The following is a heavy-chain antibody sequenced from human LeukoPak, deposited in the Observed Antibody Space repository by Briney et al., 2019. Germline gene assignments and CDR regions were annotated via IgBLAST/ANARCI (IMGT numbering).Heavy chain of an antibody. J-gene: IGHJ6*03. D-gene: IGHD3-3*01. CDR1: GYTFTSYG. CDR2: ISAYNGNT. Sequence: ASVKVSCKASGYTFTSYGISWVRQAPGQGLESMGWISAYNGNTNYAQKLQGRVTMTTDTSTSTAYMELRSLRSDDTAVYYCARVGRYDFWSGYSSYYYYYMDVWGKGTTVTVSS. V-gene: IGHV1-18*01. CDR3: ARVGRYDFWSGYSSYYYYYMDV.